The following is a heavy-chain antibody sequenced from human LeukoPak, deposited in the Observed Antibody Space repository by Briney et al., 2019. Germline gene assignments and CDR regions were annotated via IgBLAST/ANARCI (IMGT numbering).Heavy chain of an antibody. CDR1: GGTFSSYA. V-gene: IGHV1-69*05. CDR3: ARAPVYSGSYLEIEGPKEIHYYYYYMDV. D-gene: IGHD1-26*01. Sequence: GASVKVSCKASGGTFSSYAISWVRQAPGQGLEWMGGIIPIFGTANYAQKFQGRVTITTDESTSTAYMELSSLRSEDTAVYYCARAPVYSGSYLEIEGPKEIHYYYYYMDVWGKGTTVTVSS. CDR2: IIPIFGTA. J-gene: IGHJ6*03.